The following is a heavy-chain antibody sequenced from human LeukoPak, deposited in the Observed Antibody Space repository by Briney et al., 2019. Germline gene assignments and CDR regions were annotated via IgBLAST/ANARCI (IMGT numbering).Heavy chain of an antibody. Sequence: GASVKVSCKASGYTFTSYGISWVRQAPGQGLEWVGWISVYNGNTGYAQMLQGRVTLTSNTSISTAYMELSSLDSLDPGVDLFCGGLYSYQPGVDYWGQGTLVTVSS. J-gene: IGHJ4*02. CDR3: CGGLYSYQPGVDY. CDR1: GYTFTSYG. CDR2: ISVYNGNT. D-gene: IGHD5-18*01. V-gene: IGHV1-18*04.